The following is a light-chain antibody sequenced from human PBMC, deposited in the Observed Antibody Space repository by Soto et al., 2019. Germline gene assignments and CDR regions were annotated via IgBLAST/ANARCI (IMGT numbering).Light chain of an antibody. J-gene: IGKJ1*01. CDR3: QQYGSSPWT. CDR1: QSIRSY. CDR2: GAS. V-gene: IGKV3-20*01. Sequence: VVFTQSPSTLSLSPAERSTLSCRASQSIRSYLAWYQQKPGQAPRLLIFGASSRATGIPDRFRGSGSGTDFTLTISRLEPEDFAVYYCQQYGSSPWTFGQGTKVDIK.